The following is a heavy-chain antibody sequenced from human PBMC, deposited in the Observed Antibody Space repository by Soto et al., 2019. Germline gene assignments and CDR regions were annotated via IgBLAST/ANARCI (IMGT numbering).Heavy chain of an antibody. J-gene: IGHJ3*02. Sequence: GGSRGLSCAASGFPASSNYMSWVHQAPGKGLDWVSVIYSGGRTYYADSVKGRFTISRDNSKNTLYLQMNSLRAEDTAVYYCARDSAAAGTDAFDIWGQGTMVTVSS. CDR1: GFPASSNY. CDR2: IYSGGRT. V-gene: IGHV3-66*01. CDR3: ARDSAAAGTDAFDI. D-gene: IGHD6-13*01.